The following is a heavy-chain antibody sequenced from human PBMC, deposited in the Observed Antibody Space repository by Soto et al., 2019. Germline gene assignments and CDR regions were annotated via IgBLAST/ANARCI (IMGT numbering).Heavy chain of an antibody. CDR2: IIPIVGMA. CDR3: AREVPGYCSNGVCFSGKWFDP. CDR1: GDTFSTYI. D-gene: IGHD2-8*01. Sequence: QVQLVQSGAEVKKPWSSVKVSCKASGDTFSTYIVSWVRQAPGHGREWMGGIIPIVGMAQYAQKFQGRVTITADKSTSTAYMELSSLRSEDTAVYYCAREVPGYCSNGVCFSGKWFDPWGQGTLVTVSS. J-gene: IGHJ5*02. V-gene: IGHV1-69*08.